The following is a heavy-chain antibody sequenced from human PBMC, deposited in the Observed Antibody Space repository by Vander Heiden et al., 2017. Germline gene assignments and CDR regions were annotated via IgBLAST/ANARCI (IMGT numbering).Heavy chain of an antibody. CDR1: GYTFTGYY. Sequence: QVQLVQSGAEVKKPGASVKVSCKASGYTFTGYYMHWVRQAPGQGLEWMGWINPNSGDTNYEQKFQGRVTMTRDTSISTAYMELSRMRSDDTAVYYCARVGRYYIYFGCYTGYGMDVWGQGTTVTVSS. V-gene: IGHV1-2*02. CDR2: INPNSGDT. CDR3: ARVGRYYIYFGCYTGYGMDV. D-gene: IGHD2-8*01. J-gene: IGHJ6*02.